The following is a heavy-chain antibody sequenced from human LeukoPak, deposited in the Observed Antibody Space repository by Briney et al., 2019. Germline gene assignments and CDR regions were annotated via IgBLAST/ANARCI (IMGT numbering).Heavy chain of an antibody. CDR2: IDYSGST. D-gene: IGHD2-15*01. CDR3: VRWRSGSAEFNY. Sequence: SETLSLTCTVSGGSVSSGSYYWSWIRQPPGKGLEWIGYIDYSGSTNYNPSLKSRVTISVDTSKNQFSLQLNFVTPEDTAVYYCVRWRSGSAEFNYWGQGTLVTVSS. J-gene: IGHJ4*02. CDR1: GGSVSSGSYY. V-gene: IGHV4-61*01.